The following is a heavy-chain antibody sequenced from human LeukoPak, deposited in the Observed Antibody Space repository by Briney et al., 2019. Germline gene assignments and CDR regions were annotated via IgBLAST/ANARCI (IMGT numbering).Heavy chain of an antibody. CDR2: ITSSGGGT. Sequence: PGGTLRLSCAASGFTFSTYAMTWVSQAPGKGLEWVSSITSSGGGTYYADSVRGRFTISRDNSKNTLYLEMKSVRVEDTAIYYCARAPLGMGFDSWGQGTLVTVSS. CDR1: GFTFSTYA. J-gene: IGHJ5*01. D-gene: IGHD3-3*01. CDR3: ARAPLGMGFDS. V-gene: IGHV3-23*01.